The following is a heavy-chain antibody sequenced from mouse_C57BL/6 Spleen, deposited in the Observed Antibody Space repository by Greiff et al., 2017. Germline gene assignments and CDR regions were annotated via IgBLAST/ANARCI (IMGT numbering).Heavy chain of an antibody. V-gene: IGHV1-22*01. D-gene: IGHD1-1*01. CDR2: INPNNGGT. J-gene: IGHJ1*03. Sequence: EVQLQQSGPELVKPGASVKMSCKASGYTFTDYNMHWVKQSHGKSLEWIGYINPNNGGTSYNQKFKGKATLTVNKSSSTAYMELRSLTSEDSAVYYCARTPPYYGSSHWYFDVWCTGTTVTVSS. CDR1: GYTFTDYN. CDR3: ARTPPYYGSSHWYFDV.